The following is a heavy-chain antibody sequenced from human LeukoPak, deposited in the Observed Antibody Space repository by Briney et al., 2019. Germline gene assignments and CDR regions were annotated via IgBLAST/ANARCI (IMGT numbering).Heavy chain of an antibody. Sequence: SETLSLTCTVSGGSISSYYWSWIRQPAGKGLEWIGRIYTSGSTNYNPSLKSRVTMSVDTSKNQFSLKLSSVTAADTAVYYCARAAHPLGDCSSTSCSWYFDLWGRGTLVTVSS. J-gene: IGHJ2*01. CDR2: IYTSGST. CDR1: GGSISSYY. D-gene: IGHD2-2*01. CDR3: ARAAHPLGDCSSTSCSWYFDL. V-gene: IGHV4-4*07.